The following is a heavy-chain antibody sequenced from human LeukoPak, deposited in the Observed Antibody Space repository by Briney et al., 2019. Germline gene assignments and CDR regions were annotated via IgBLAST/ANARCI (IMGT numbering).Heavy chain of an antibody. CDR1: GFTFSGSA. Sequence: GGSLRLSCAASGFTFSGSAMHWVRQASGKGPEWVGRIRSKANSYATAYAASVKGRFTISRDDSKNTAHLQMNSLKTEDTAVYYCTSQYPEYYYGSGSYPLDYWGQGTLVTVSS. CDR2: IRSKANSYAT. J-gene: IGHJ4*02. V-gene: IGHV3-73*01. D-gene: IGHD3-10*01. CDR3: TSQYPEYYYGSGSYPLDY.